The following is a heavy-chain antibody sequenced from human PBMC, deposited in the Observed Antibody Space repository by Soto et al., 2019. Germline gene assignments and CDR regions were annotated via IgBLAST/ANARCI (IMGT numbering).Heavy chain of an antibody. CDR1: GFIFSSYN. CDR2: ISSSGSYI. Sequence: EVQLVESGGGLVKPGGSLRLSCAASGFIFSSYNMNWVRQAPGKGLEWVSSISSSGSYIFYADSVEGRFTISRDNAKNSLSLPMNSLRAEDTAVYYCAWEGYYYDTPVHPPWFGPWGRGTLVTVSS. CDR3: AWEGYYYDTPVHPPWFGP. J-gene: IGHJ5*02. V-gene: IGHV3-21*01. D-gene: IGHD3-22*01.